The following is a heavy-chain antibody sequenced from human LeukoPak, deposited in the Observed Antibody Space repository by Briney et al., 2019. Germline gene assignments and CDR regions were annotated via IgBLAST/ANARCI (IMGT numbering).Heavy chain of an antibody. CDR2: IRYDGSNK. J-gene: IGHJ4*02. CDR1: GLTFSSYG. D-gene: IGHD2-15*01. CDR3: ARDVSGSIDY. V-gene: IGHV3-30*02. Sequence: GGSLRLSCAASGLTFSSYGMHWVRQAPGKGLEWVAFIRYDGSNKYYADSVKGRFTISRDNSKNTLYLQMNGLRAEDTAVYYCARDVSGSIDYWGQGTLVTVSS.